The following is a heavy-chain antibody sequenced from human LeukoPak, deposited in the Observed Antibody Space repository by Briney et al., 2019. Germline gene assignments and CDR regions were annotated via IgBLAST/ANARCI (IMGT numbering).Heavy chain of an antibody. CDR3: ARDGAYCGGDCSRAFDI. Sequence: GGSLRPSCAASGFTFSSYSMNWVRQAPGKGLEWVSSISSSSSYIYYADSVKGRFTISRDNAKNSLYLQMNSLRAEDTAVYYCARDGAYCGGDCSRAFDIWGQGTMVTVSS. V-gene: IGHV3-21*01. CDR2: ISSSSSYI. J-gene: IGHJ3*02. D-gene: IGHD2-21*02. CDR1: GFTFSSYS.